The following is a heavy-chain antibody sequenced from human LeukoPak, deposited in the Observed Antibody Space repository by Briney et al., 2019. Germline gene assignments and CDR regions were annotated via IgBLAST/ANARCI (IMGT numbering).Heavy chain of an antibody. CDR2: ISSSSSTI. CDR3: ARDRVGYSSSWYGY. J-gene: IGHJ4*02. CDR1: GFTFSSYS. V-gene: IGHV3-48*01. Sequence: GGSLRLSCAASGFTFSSYSMNWVRQAPGKGLEWVSYISSSSSTIYYADSVKGRLTISRDNAKNSLYLQMNSLRAEDTAVYYCARDRVGYSSSWYGYWGQGTLVTVSS. D-gene: IGHD6-13*01.